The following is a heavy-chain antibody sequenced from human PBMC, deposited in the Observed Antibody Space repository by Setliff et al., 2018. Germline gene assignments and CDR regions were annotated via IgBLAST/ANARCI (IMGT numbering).Heavy chain of an antibody. CDR3: TTDRAACSGSSCYNGFDV. CDR2: SKSKTAGGAI. J-gene: IGHJ3*01. D-gene: IGHD2-2*02. CDR1: GFTFSYAW. Sequence: PGGSLSLSCAVSGFTFSYAWMHWVRQAPGKGLEWVGRSKSKTAGGAIDYAAPVKGRFTISRDDSKNTLYLQMSSLKTEDTAMYYCTTDRAACSGSSCYNGFDVWGQGTMVTVSS. V-gene: IGHV3-15*07.